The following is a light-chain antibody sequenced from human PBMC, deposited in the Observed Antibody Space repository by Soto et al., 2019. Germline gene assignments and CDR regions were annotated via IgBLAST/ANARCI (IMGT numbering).Light chain of an antibody. CDR2: GAS. CDR1: QSVTDSF. Sequence: EIVLTQSPGTLSLSPGERATLSCRASQSVTDSFLAWYQQRPGQAPRLLMYGASIRATDIPARFSGSGSETEFTLTITSLQSEDFAVYYCQHYNNWPAWTFGQGTKVDIK. J-gene: IGKJ1*01. V-gene: IGKV3D-15*01. CDR3: QHYNNWPAWT.